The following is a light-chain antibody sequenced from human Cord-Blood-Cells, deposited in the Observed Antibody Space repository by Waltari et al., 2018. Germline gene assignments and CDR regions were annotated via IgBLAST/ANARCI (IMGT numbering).Light chain of an antibody. CDR3: QQYGSSPT. J-gene: IGKJ4*01. Sequence: EIVLTQSPDTLSLSPGERATLSCRASQSVSSSYLAWYQQKPGQAPRLLNYGASSRATGIPDRLSGSGSGTDFTLTISRLEPEDFTVYYCQQYGSSPTFGGGTKVEIK. CDR2: GAS. V-gene: IGKV3-20*01. CDR1: QSVSSSY.